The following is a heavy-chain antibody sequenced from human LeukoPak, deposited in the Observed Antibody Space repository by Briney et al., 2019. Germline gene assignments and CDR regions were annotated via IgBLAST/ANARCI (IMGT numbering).Heavy chain of an antibody. CDR3: ASETSRGRFLEWLLPGYFDY. J-gene: IGHJ4*02. CDR1: GFTFSNYS. V-gene: IGHV3-21*01. Sequence: GGSLRLSCAASGFTFSNYSMNWVRQAPGKGLEWVSSISSSSSYIYYADSVKGRFTISRDNAKNSLYLQMNSLRAEDTAVYYCASETSRGRFLEWLLPGYFDYWGQGTLVTVSS. CDR2: ISSSSSYI. D-gene: IGHD3-3*01.